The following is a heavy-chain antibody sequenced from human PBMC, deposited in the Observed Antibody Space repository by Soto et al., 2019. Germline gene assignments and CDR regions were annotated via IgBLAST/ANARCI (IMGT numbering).Heavy chain of an antibody. CDR1: GGSISSSSYY. D-gene: IGHD6-19*01. CDR3: ARRRYSIGWSTNWFDP. Sequence: QLQLQESGPGLVKPSETLSLTCTVSGGSISSSSYYWGWIRQPPGKGLEGIGSISYSGSTYYNPSLKSRVHMSVDTSKNQFSLKLTSVTAADTALYYCARRRYSIGWSTNWFDPWGQGTLVTVSS. V-gene: IGHV4-39*01. CDR2: ISYSGST. J-gene: IGHJ5*02.